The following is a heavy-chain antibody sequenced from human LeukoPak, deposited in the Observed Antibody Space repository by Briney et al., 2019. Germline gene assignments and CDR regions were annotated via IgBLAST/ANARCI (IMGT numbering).Heavy chain of an antibody. D-gene: IGHD6-13*01. Sequence: GGSLRLSCGASGFTFSNSWMHWVRQAPGKGLEWVSGINWNGGSTAYADSVKGRFTISRDNAKNSLYLQMNSLRAEDTAVYYCATKKQGYWGQGTLVTVSS. CDR2: INWNGGST. V-gene: IGHV3-20*04. J-gene: IGHJ4*02. CDR1: GFTFSNSW. CDR3: ATKKQGY.